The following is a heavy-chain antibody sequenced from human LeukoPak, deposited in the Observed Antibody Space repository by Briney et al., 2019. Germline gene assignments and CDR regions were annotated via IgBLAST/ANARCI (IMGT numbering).Heavy chain of an antibody. V-gene: IGHV3-23*01. Sequence: GGSLRLSCAASGFIFSSYVMSWVRRAPGKGLEWVSTISGSGGSTYYADSVKGRFTISRDNSKNTLYLQMNSLRAEDTAVYYCALRDAFDIWGQGTMVTVSS. CDR3: ALRDAFDI. J-gene: IGHJ3*02. D-gene: IGHD4-17*01. CDR2: ISGSGGST. CDR1: GFIFSSYV.